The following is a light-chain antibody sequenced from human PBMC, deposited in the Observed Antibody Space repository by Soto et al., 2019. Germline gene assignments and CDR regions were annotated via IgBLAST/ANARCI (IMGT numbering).Light chain of an antibody. CDR2: EVN. V-gene: IGLV2-23*02. CDR3: CSYAGSRWV. J-gene: IGLJ3*02. CDR1: SSDVGSFNL. Sequence: QSALTQPASVSGSAGQSITFSCTGSSSDVGSFNLVSWYQQYPGKAPKLILYEVNKRPSGVSNRFSGSKSGNTASLTISGLQAEDEADYYCCSYAGSRWVFGGGTKLTVL.